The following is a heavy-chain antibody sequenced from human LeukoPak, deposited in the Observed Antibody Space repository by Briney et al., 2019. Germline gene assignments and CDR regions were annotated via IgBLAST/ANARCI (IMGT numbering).Heavy chain of an antibody. Sequence: PGGSLRLSCAASGFTFSSYGMNWVRQAPGKGLEWVGRTRNKANSYITDYAASVKGRFTISRDDSKKSLYLQMNSLKTEDTAVYYCAREGDSSGHDFEYWGQGALVTVSS. CDR1: GFTFSSYG. J-gene: IGHJ4*02. D-gene: IGHD3-22*01. V-gene: IGHV3-72*01. CDR2: TRNKANSYIT. CDR3: AREGDSSGHDFEY.